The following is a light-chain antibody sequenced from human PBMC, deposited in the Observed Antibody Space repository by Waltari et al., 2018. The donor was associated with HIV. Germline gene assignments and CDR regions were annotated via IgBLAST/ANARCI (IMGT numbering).Light chain of an antibody. J-gene: IGLJ2*01. V-gene: IGLV2-18*02. Sequence: QSALTQPPSVSGSPGQSVTISCTGTSSDVGSYNRVSWYQQPPGTAPKLMIYEVNNRPSGVPVRVSGSKSGNTASLTISGLQAEDEADYYCSSYTSSTVVFGGGTKLTVL. CDR1: SSDVGSYNR. CDR3: SSYTSSTVV. CDR2: EVN.